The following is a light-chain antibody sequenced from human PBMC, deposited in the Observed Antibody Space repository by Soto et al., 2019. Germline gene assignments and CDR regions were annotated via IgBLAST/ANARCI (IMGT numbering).Light chain of an antibody. V-gene: IGKV1-5*03. CDR2: KAS. Sequence: DIQMTQSPSTLSGSVGDRFTITCRASQTISSWLAWYQQKPGKAPKLLIYKASTLKSGVPSRFSGSGSGTEFTLTISSLQPEDFATYYCQHYNSYSEAFGQGTKVDIK. CDR3: QHYNSYSEA. J-gene: IGKJ1*01. CDR1: QTISSW.